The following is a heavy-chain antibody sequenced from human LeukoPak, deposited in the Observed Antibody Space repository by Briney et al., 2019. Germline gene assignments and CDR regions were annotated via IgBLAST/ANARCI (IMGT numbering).Heavy chain of an antibody. CDR3: ARGSQSLGYCSGGSCRAKIFDY. Sequence: SETLSLTCAVYGGSFSGYYWSWILQPPGKGLEWIGEINHSGSTNYNPSLKSRVTISVDTSKNQFSLKLSSVTAADTAVYYCARGSQSLGYCSGGSCRAKIFDYWGQGTLVTVSS. V-gene: IGHV4-34*01. J-gene: IGHJ4*02. CDR1: GGSFSGYY. D-gene: IGHD2-15*01. CDR2: INHSGST.